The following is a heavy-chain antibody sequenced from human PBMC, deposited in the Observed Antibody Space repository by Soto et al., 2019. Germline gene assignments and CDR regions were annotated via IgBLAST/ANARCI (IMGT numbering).Heavy chain of an antibody. V-gene: IGHV4-30-4*01. CDR3: ARTDYGTAYFDP. Sequence: SETLSLCCAVSGYSIRSGNHYWRWIRQPPGKGLEWIGYIFYSGTAYYNPSLKSRLTISVDTSKNQFSLKLSSVTAADTAVYYCARTDYGTAYFDPWGQGALVTVSS. CDR2: IFYSGTA. D-gene: IGHD3-10*01. CDR1: GYSIRSGNHY. J-gene: IGHJ5*02.